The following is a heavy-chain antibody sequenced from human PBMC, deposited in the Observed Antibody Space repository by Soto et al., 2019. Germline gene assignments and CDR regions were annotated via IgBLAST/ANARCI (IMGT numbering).Heavy chain of an antibody. CDR2: ISSSSTNTI. CDR1: GFTFSDYY. Sequence: QVQLVESGGGLVKPGGSLRLSCAASGFTFSDYYMTWSRQAPGKGLEWVSYISSSSTNTINYADSVKGRFTISRDNAKNSLYLQINSLRAEDTAMYYCARSSATPNGWWGFGLDVWGQGTSVIVSS. J-gene: IGHJ6*02. V-gene: IGHV3-11*01. CDR3: ARSSATPNGWWGFGLDV. D-gene: IGHD2-15*01.